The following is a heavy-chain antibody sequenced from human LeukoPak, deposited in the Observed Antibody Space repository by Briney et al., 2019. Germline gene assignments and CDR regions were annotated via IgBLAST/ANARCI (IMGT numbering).Heavy chain of an antibody. CDR1: GDSVSSNSAA. D-gene: IGHD5-18*01. Sequence: SQTLSLTCAISGDSVSSNSAAWNWIRQSPSRGLEWLGRTYYRSKWYNDYAVSVKSRITINPDTSKNQFSLQLNSVTPEDTAVYYCATEKSRAAMVMGAFDIWGQGTMVTVSS. CDR2: TYYRSKWYN. CDR3: ATEKSRAAMVMGAFDI. V-gene: IGHV6-1*01. J-gene: IGHJ3*02.